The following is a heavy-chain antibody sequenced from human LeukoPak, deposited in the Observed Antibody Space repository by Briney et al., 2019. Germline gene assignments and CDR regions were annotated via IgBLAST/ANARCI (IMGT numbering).Heavy chain of an antibody. CDR1: GYTFTGYY. Sequence: ASVKVSCKASGYTFTGYYMHWVRQAPGQGLEWMGWINPNSGGTNYAQKFQGRVTMTRDTSISTAYMELSRLRSDDTAVYYCARLLPPSVRDSSGYYTPSYFDYWGQGTLVTVYS. D-gene: IGHD3-22*01. CDR2: INPNSGGT. J-gene: IGHJ4*02. CDR3: ARLLPPSVRDSSGYYTPSYFDY. V-gene: IGHV1-2*02.